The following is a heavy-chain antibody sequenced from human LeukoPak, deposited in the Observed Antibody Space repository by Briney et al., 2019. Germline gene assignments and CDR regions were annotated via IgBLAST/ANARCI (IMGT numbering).Heavy chain of an antibody. D-gene: IGHD3-22*01. Sequence: KSGGSLRLSCAASGFTFSSYSMNWVRQAPGKGLEWVSSISSSSSYIYYADSVKGRFTISRDNAKNSLYLQMNSLRAEDTAVYYCARDEVVVIRESNWFDPWGQGTLVTVSS. J-gene: IGHJ5*02. CDR2: ISSSSSYI. CDR3: ARDEVVVIRESNWFDP. V-gene: IGHV3-21*01. CDR1: GFTFSSYS.